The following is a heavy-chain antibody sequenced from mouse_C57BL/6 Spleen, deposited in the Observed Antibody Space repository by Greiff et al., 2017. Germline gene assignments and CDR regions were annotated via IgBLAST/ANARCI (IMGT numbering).Heavy chain of an antibody. CDR3: ARGGYDVPY. D-gene: IGHD2-2*01. V-gene: IGHV1-81*01. CDR2: LYPRSGNT. Sequence: VQLQQSGAELARPGASVKLSCKASGYTFTSYGISWVKQRTGQGLGWIGELYPRSGNTYYNEKFKGKATLTADKSSSTAYMELRSLTSEDSAVYFCARGGYDVPYWGQGTTLTVSS. J-gene: IGHJ2*01. CDR1: GYTFTSYG.